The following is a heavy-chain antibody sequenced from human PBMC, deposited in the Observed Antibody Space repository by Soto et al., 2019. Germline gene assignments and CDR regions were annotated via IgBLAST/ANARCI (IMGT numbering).Heavy chain of an antibody. D-gene: IGHD2-8*01. CDR1: GFTFSDHY. CDR3: ARLMGTAFDL. CDR2: ARNRVNGYTT. J-gene: IGHJ4*02. V-gene: IGHV3-72*01. Sequence: LRLSCAASGFTFSDHYMDWVRQAPGKGLEWVGRARNRVNGYTTAYAASVRGRFTISRDDSKNSLYLQMNSLTAEDTAGYFCARLMGTAFDLWGQGTLVTVSS.